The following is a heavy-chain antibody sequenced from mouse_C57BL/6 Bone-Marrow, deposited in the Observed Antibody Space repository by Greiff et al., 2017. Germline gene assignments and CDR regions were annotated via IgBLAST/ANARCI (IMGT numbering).Heavy chain of an antibody. CDR3: ARCPYDGYYVYWYFDV. J-gene: IGHJ1*03. V-gene: IGHV1-69*01. CDR1: GFNIKDDY. Sequence: QVQLQQSGAELVRPGASVKLSCTASGFNIKDDYMHWVKQRPGQGLEWIGEIDPSDSYTNYNQKFKGKSTLTVDKSSSTAYMQLSSLTSEDSAVYYCARCPYDGYYVYWYFDVWGTGTTVTVSS. D-gene: IGHD2-3*01. CDR2: IDPSDSYT.